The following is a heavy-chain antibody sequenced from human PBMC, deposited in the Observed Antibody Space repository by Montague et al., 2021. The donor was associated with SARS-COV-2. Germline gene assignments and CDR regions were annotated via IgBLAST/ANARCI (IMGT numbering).Heavy chain of an antibody. J-gene: IGHJ5*02. Sequence: SETLSLTCTVSGGSINSYYWSRGRQPPGKGLEWIGHVSDSGRTNYNQSLKSRVTMSVDTSTNHFSLRLSSVTAADTAVYYCVRDTQYYDDNAWDDWFDPWGQGTLVTVSS. V-gene: IGHV4-59*01. CDR2: VSDSGRT. CDR3: VRDTQYYDDNAWDDWFDP. D-gene: IGHD3-16*01. CDR1: GGSINSYY.